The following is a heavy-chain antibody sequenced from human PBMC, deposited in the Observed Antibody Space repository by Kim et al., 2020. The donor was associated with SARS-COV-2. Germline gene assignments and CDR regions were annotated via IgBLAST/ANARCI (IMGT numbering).Heavy chain of an antibody. CDR3: TRPLQQLWFFDAFDI. CDR1: GFTFSGSA. CDR2: IRSKANSYAT. Sequence: GGSLRLSCAASGFTFSGSAMHWVRQASGKGLEWVGRIRSKANSYATAYAASVKGRFTISRDDSKNTAYLQMNSLKTEDTAVYYCTRPLQQLWFFDAFDIWGQGTMVTVSS. V-gene: IGHV3-73*01. D-gene: IGHD5-18*01. J-gene: IGHJ3*02.